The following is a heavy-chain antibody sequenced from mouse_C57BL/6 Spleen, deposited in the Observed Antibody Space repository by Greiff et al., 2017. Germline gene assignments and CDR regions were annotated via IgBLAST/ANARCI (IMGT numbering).Heavy chain of an antibody. CDR2: ISYDGSN. CDR3: ASTFYYDYDGSAWFAY. V-gene: IGHV3-6*01. Sequence: EVQLQQSGPGLVKPSQSLSLTCSVTGYSITSGYYWNWIRQFPGNKLEWMGYISYDGSNNYNPSLKNRIPITRDTSKNQFFLKLNSVTTEDTATYYCASTFYYDYDGSAWFAYWGQGTLVTVSA. D-gene: IGHD2-4*01. CDR1: GYSITSGYY. J-gene: IGHJ3*01.